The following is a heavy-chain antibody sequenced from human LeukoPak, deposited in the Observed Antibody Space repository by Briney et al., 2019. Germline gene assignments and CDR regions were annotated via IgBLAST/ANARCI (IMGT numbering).Heavy chain of an antibody. CDR1: GGSFSGYY. CDR2: INHSGRT. CDR3: ARINGGPYDSSGYHRGFDY. V-gene: IGHV4-34*01. D-gene: IGHD3-22*01. Sequence: SETLSLTCAVYGGSFSGYYWSWIRQPPGKGLEWIGEINHSGRTNYNPSLKSRVTISVDTSKNQFSLKLSSVTAADTAVYYCARINGGPYDSSGYHRGFDYWGQGTLVTVSS. J-gene: IGHJ4*02.